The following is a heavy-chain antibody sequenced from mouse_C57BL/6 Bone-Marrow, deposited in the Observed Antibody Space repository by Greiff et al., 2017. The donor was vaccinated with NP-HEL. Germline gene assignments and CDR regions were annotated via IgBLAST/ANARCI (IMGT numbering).Heavy chain of an antibody. CDR3: ARRGYPAWFAY. Sequence: EVQGVESGGDLVKPGGSLKLSCAASGFTFTSYGMSWVRQTPDKRLEWVATISSGGGYTYYPDSVKGRFTFSRDNAKNTLYLQMSSLKSEDNAMYYCARRGYPAWFAYWGQGTLVTVSA. V-gene: IGHV5-6*01. CDR2: ISSGGGYT. CDR1: GFTFTSYG. D-gene: IGHD2-2*01. J-gene: IGHJ3*01.